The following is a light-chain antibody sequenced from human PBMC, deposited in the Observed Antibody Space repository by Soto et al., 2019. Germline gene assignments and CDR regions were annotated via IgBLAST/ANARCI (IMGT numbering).Light chain of an antibody. V-gene: IGKV1-27*01. CDR2: AAS. CDR1: QGIYNY. CDR3: QKCNSAPFT. Sequence: DTQMTQSPSSLSASVGDRVTITCRASQGIYNYLAWYQQKPGKVPKILIYAASSLVSGVHSRFSGSGSGTDFTLTISSLQPEDVATYYCQKCNSAPFTFGHGTKVDI. J-gene: IGKJ3*01.